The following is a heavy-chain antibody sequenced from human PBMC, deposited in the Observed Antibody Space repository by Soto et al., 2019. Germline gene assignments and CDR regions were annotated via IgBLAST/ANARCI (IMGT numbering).Heavy chain of an antibody. V-gene: IGHV3-23*01. CDR2: ISGNGAST. Sequence: EVQLLESGGDLVQPGGSLRLSCAASGFTFRRYAMNWVRQAPGKGLYWVASISGNGASTHYADSMKGRVTISRDNSIISLYLQINNLRVEATAIYSCARDRFFQWDFDYWGQGILVTVAS. D-gene: IGHD2-8*01. CDR3: ARDRFFQWDFDY. CDR1: GFTFRRYA. J-gene: IGHJ4*02.